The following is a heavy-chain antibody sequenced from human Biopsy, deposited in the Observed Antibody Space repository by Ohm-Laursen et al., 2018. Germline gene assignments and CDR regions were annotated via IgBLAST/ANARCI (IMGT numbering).Heavy chain of an antibody. Sequence: ESSVKVSCKASGGTFSNYAIRWVRQAPGEGLEWMGGIIAVSGLVNYAPKFQGRVSITADKSTTTAYMELSNLKSEDTAVYYCATPFQYYDSWGGYPPFDHWGQGTLVTVSS. CDR2: IIAVSGLV. D-gene: IGHD3-3*01. V-gene: IGHV1-69*17. CDR1: GGTFSNYA. CDR3: ATPFQYYDSWGGYPPFDH. J-gene: IGHJ4*02.